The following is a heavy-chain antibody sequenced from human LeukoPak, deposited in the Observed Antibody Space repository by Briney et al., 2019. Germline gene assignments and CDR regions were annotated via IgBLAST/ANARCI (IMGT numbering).Heavy chain of an antibody. CDR3: AKEGYSSSWYKGDAFDI. Sequence: PGRSLRLSCAASGFTFSSYGMHWVRQAPGKGLEWVAVIWYDGSNKYYADSVKGRFTISRDNSKNTLYLQMNSLRAEDTAAYYCAKEGYSSSWYKGDAFDIWGQGTMVTVSS. J-gene: IGHJ3*02. CDR1: GFTFSSYG. V-gene: IGHV3-33*06. CDR2: IWYDGSNK. D-gene: IGHD6-13*01.